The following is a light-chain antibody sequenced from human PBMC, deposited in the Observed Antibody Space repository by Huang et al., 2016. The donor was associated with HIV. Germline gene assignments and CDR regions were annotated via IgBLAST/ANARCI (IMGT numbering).Light chain of an antibody. Sequence: EIVLTQSPGTLSLSPGERATLSCRASQSVTSSLAWYQQKPGQAPRLLIYGASNRATDIPDRFSGSGSGTDFTLTNSRLEPEDFAVYYCQQSGTSPAFGGGTKVEIK. CDR3: QQSGTSPA. J-gene: IGKJ4*01. CDR2: GAS. V-gene: IGKV3-20*01. CDR1: QSVTSS.